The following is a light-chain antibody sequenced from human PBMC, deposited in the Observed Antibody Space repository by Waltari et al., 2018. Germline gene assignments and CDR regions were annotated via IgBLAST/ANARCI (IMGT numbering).Light chain of an antibody. J-gene: IGLJ3*02. V-gene: IGLV2-11*01. CDR1: SRHVGGYNY. Sequence: QPALPQPRSVSGSPGQSVTISCPGTSRHVGGYNYCSWYHHYPGKAPKLRIYEVTKRPSGVPGRFSGSKSGNTASLTISGLQAEDEADYYCCSYAGSYSWVFGGGTKLTVL. CDR3: CSYAGSYSWV. CDR2: EVT.